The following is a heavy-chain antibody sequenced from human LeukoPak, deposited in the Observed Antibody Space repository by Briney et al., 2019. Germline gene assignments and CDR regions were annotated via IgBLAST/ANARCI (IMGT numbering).Heavy chain of an antibody. CDR3: ARESSDDSSGYPDY. V-gene: IGHV3-30-3*01. CDR1: GFTFSSYA. D-gene: IGHD3-22*01. Sequence: PGRSLRLSCAASGFTFSSYAMHWVRQAPGQGLEWVAVISYDGSNKYYADSVKGRFTISRDNSKNTLYLQMNSLRAEDTAVYYCARESSDDSSGYPDYWGQGTLVTVSS. J-gene: IGHJ4*02. CDR2: ISYDGSNK.